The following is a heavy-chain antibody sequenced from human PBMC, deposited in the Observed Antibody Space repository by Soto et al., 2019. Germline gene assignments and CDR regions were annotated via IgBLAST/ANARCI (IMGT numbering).Heavy chain of an antibody. J-gene: IGHJ4*02. V-gene: IGHV1-18*01. CDR3: ARDFYPLAYFFDY. CDR1: GYRFTNHG. Sequence: GASVKVSCKASGYRFTNHGISWVRQAPGQGLEWMGWISGNDDKTKYARKFQGRVTMTTDTSTSTAYMEMNSLRHDDTAVYYCARDFYPLAYFFDYWGQGTLVTVSS. CDR2: ISGNDDKT.